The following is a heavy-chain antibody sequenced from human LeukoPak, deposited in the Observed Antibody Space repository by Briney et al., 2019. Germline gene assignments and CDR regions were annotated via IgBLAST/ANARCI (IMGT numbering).Heavy chain of an antibody. CDR3: AKDLNYYGSGSYLY. Sequence: GRSLRLSCAASRFTLSYYAMYWVRQAPGKGLEWVAVISYDGNNKYYADSVKGRFTISRDNSKNTLYLQMNSLRAEDTAVYYCAKDLNYYGSGSYLYWGQGTLVTVSS. CDR2: ISYDGNNK. J-gene: IGHJ4*02. V-gene: IGHV3-30-3*01. CDR1: RFTLSYYA. D-gene: IGHD3-10*01.